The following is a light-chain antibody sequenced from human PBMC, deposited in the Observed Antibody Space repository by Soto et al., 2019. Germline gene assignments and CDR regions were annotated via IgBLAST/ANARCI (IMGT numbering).Light chain of an antibody. V-gene: IGKV3-11*01. CDR2: DAS. Sequence: EIVLTQSPATLSLSPGERATLSCRASQSVSNYLAWYQQKPAQPPRLLIYDASNKTTGIPARFSGSGSVTVFTLTISSQEPEDFAVYYCQQRSYWPITFGQGTRLDIK. CDR1: QSVSNY. J-gene: IGKJ5*01. CDR3: QQRSYWPIT.